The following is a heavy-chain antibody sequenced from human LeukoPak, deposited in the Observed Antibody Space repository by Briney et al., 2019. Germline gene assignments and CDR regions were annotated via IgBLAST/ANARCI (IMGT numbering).Heavy chain of an antibody. D-gene: IGHD6-19*01. CDR1: GYTFTSYY. J-gene: IGHJ4*02. Sequence: ASVKVSFTASGYTFTSYYMHWVRQAPGQGLEWMGIINPSGGSTSYAQKFQGRVTITRDTSTSTVYMELSSLRSEDTAVYYCARGGQWLRYFDYWGQGTLVTVSS. V-gene: IGHV1-46*01. CDR2: INPSGGST. CDR3: ARGGQWLRYFDY.